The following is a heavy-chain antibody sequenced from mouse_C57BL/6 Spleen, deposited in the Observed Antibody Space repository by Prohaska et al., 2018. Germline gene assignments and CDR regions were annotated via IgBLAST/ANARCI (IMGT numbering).Heavy chain of an antibody. J-gene: IGHJ2*01. V-gene: IGHV2-2*01. D-gene: IGHD1-1*01. CDR3: ARNRNYGSNYFDY. Sequence: HWVRQSPGKGLEWLGVIWSGGSTDYNAAFIYRLSISKDNSKSQVFCKMNSLQADDTAIYYCARNRNYGSNYFDYWGQGTTLTVSS. CDR2: IWSGGST.